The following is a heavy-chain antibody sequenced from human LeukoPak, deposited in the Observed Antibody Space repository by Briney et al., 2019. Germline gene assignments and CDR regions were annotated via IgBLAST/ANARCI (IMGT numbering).Heavy chain of an antibody. V-gene: IGHV4-39*07. CDR1: GGSISSSSYY. Sequence: SETLSLTCTVSGGSISSSSYYWGWIRQPPGKGLEWIGSIYYSGSTYYNPSLKSRVTISVDTSKNQFSLKLSSVTAADTAVYYCASLRDGYNSGYYMDVWGKGTTVTVSS. J-gene: IGHJ6*03. CDR3: ASLRDGYNSGYYMDV. CDR2: IYYSGST. D-gene: IGHD5-24*01.